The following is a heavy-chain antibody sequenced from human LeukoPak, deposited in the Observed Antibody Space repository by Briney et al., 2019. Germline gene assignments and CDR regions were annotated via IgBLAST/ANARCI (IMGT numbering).Heavy chain of an antibody. Sequence: SQTLSLTCTVSGGSISSGSYYWSWIRQPAGKGLEWIGRIYTSGSTNYNPSLNSRVTISVDTSKNQFSLKLSSVTAADTAVYYCARVLTGGVWGSYRYTGDAFDIWGQGTMVTVSS. V-gene: IGHV4-61*02. CDR2: IYTSGST. CDR1: GGSISSGSYY. D-gene: IGHD3-16*02. CDR3: ARVLTGGVWGSYRYTGDAFDI. J-gene: IGHJ3*02.